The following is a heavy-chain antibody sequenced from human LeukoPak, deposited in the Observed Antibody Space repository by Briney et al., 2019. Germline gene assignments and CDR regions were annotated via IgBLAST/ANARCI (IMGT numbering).Heavy chain of an antibody. CDR3: ARDGELLWSLDY. V-gene: IGHV1-18*01. CDR2: ISAYNGNT. CDR1: GYTFTSYG. D-gene: IGHD3-10*01. Sequence: ASVKVSCKASGYTFTSYGISWVRQAPGQGLEWMGWISAYNGNTNYAQKLQGRVTMTTDTSTSTAYMELSSLRSEDTAVYYCARDGELLWSLDYWGQGTLVTVSS. J-gene: IGHJ4*02.